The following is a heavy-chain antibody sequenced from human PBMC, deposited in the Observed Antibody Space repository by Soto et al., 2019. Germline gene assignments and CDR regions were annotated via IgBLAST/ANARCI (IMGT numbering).Heavy chain of an antibody. Sequence: KVCYEASGYTXSRYSFSWVRQAPGQGLEWMGWISAYNCNTNYAQKLQGRFTMTTDTSTRKAYMELRSLRSYDTSVYYCARDTYGGNSIHAFDIWGQGTMAPVSS. CDR2: ISAYNCNT. V-gene: IGHV1-18*01. J-gene: IGHJ3*02. D-gene: IGHD4-17*01. CDR3: ARDTYGGNSIHAFDI. CDR1: GYTXSRYS.